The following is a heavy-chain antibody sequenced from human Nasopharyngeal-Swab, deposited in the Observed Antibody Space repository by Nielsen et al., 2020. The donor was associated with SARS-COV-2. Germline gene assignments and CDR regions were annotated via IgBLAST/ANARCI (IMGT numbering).Heavy chain of an antibody. CDR3: TSRYSYGL. Sequence: GESLKISCAASGFTFSGSAMHWVRQASGKGLEWVGRIRSKANSYATAYAASEKGRFTISRDDSKNTAYLQMNSLKTEDTAVYYCTSRYSYGLWGQGTLVTVSS. V-gene: IGHV3-73*01. J-gene: IGHJ4*02. CDR1: GFTFSGSA. D-gene: IGHD5-18*01. CDR2: IRSKANSYAT.